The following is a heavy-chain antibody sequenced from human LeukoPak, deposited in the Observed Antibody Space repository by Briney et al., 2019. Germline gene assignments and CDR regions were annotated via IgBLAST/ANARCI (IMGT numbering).Heavy chain of an antibody. CDR3: AELGITMIGGV. D-gene: IGHD3-10*02. Sequence: GGSLRLSCAASGFTFSSYAMNWVRQAPGKGLEWVSAISGSGSTIYYADSVKGRFTISRDNAKNSLYLQMNSLRAEDTAVYYCAELGITMIGGVWGKGTTVTISS. J-gene: IGHJ6*04. CDR1: GFTFSSYA. V-gene: IGHV3-48*03. CDR2: ISGSGSTI.